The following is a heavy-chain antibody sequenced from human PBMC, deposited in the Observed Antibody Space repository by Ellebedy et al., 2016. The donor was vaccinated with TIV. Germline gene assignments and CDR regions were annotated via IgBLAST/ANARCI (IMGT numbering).Heavy chain of an antibody. CDR2: ISAYNGNT. D-gene: IGHD2-2*01. V-gene: IGHV1-18*01. CDR1: GYTFTSYG. Sequence: AASVKVSCKASGYTFTSYGISWVRQAPGQGLEWMGWISAYNGNTNYAQKLQGRVTMTTDTSTSTVYMELRSLRSDDTAVYYCARSRVVAVPTIFDYWGQGTLVTVSS. J-gene: IGHJ4*02. CDR3: ARSRVVAVPTIFDY.